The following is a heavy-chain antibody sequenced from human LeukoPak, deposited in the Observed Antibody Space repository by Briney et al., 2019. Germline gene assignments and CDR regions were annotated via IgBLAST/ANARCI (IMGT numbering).Heavy chain of an antibody. V-gene: IGHV3-23*01. J-gene: IGHJ3*02. Sequence: PGRSLRLSCAASGFTFSSYGMHWVRQAPGKGLEWVSAISGSGSSTYYADSVKGRFTISRDNSKNTLYLQMNSLRAEDTAVYYCAKSNYDSSGYDAFDIWGQGTMVTVSS. CDR3: AKSNYDSSGYDAFDI. D-gene: IGHD3-22*01. CDR2: ISGSGSST. CDR1: GFTFSSYG.